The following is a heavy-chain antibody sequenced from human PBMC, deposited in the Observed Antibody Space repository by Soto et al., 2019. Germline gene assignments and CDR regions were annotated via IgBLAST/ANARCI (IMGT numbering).Heavy chain of an antibody. J-gene: IGHJ5*02. V-gene: IGHV3-30-3*01. Sequence: PGGSLRLSCAASGFTFSSYWMSWVRQAPGKGLEWVAVISYDGSNKYYADSVKGRFTISRDNSKNTLYLQMNSLRAEDTAVYYCAREGYCSGGSCYSVMLRWFDPWGQGTLVTVSS. D-gene: IGHD2-15*01. CDR1: GFTFSSYW. CDR3: AREGYCSGGSCYSVMLRWFDP. CDR2: ISYDGSNK.